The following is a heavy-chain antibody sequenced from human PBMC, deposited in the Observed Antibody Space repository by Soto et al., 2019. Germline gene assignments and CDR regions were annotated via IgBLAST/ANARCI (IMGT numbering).Heavy chain of an antibody. CDR3: ARDKYSYGPFDY. Sequence: SLRLSCAASGFTFSSYAMHWVRQAPGKGLEWVAVISYDGSNKYYADSVKGRFTISRDNSKNTLYLRMNSLRAEDTAVYYCARDKYSYGPFDYWGQGTLVTVSS. J-gene: IGHJ4*02. CDR2: ISYDGSNK. D-gene: IGHD5-18*01. CDR1: GFTFSSYA. V-gene: IGHV3-30-3*01.